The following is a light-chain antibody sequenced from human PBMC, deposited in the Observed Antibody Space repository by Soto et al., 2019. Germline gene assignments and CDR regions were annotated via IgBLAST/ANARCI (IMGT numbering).Light chain of an antibody. CDR2: DAS. Sequence: EIVLTQSPATLSLSPGERATLSCRASQSVSTYLAWYQQKPGQAPSLLIYDASTSATGIPAKCSGSGSGTDFTLTISSLEPEDFAVYYCQHRSNWPRTFGQGTKLEIK. V-gene: IGKV3-11*01. CDR1: QSVSTY. CDR3: QHRSNWPRT. J-gene: IGKJ2*01.